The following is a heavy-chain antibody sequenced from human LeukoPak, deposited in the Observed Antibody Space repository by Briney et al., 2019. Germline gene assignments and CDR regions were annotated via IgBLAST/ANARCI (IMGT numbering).Heavy chain of an antibody. Sequence: GGSLRLSCAASGVTFSGSAMHWVRQASGKGLEWVGRVGSRANTYATAYAASVKGRFTISRDDSKNTAYLQMNSLKTEDTAVYYCSTLDGYTDYWVRGTLVTVSS. D-gene: IGHD5-24*01. CDR1: GVTFSGSA. CDR2: VGSRANTYAT. CDR3: STLDGYTDY. V-gene: IGHV3-73*01. J-gene: IGHJ4*02.